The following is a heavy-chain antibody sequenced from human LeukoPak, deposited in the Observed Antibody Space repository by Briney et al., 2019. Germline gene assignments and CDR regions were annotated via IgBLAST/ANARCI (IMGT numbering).Heavy chain of an antibody. CDR1: GYTFTDYY. CDR2: MNPNSGNT. CDR3: AREGAAAGPTQGGYYYGMDV. D-gene: IGHD6-13*01. J-gene: IGHJ6*02. Sequence: GASVKISCKASGYTFTDYYMHWVQQAPGQGLEWMGWMNPNSGNTGYAQKFQGRVTMTRNTSISTAYMELSGLRSEDTAVYYCAREGAAAGPTQGGYYYGMDVWGQGTTVTVSS. V-gene: IGHV1-8*02.